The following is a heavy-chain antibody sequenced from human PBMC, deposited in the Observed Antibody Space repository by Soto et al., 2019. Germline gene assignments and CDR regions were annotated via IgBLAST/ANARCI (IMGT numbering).Heavy chain of an antibody. J-gene: IGHJ6*02. Sequence: SETLSLTCTVSGGSISSYYWSWIRQPPGKGLEWIGYIYYSGSTNYNPSLKSRVTISVDTSKNQFSLKLSSVTAADTAVYYCARADVAATPVYYYYYGMDVWGQGTTVTVSS. CDR1: GGSISSYY. CDR2: IYYSGST. V-gene: IGHV4-59*01. D-gene: IGHD2-15*01. CDR3: ARADVAATPVYYYYYGMDV.